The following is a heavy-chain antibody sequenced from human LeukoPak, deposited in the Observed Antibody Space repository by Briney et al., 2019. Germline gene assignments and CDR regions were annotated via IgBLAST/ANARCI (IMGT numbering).Heavy chain of an antibody. Sequence: PGGSLRLSCAASGFTFSSYWMHWVRQAPGKGLVWVSRINSDGSSTSYADSVKGRFTVSRDNAKNTLYLQMNSLRAEDTAVYYCARALAVAGTGGFDPWGQGTLVTVSS. CDR2: INSDGSST. J-gene: IGHJ5*02. D-gene: IGHD6-19*01. CDR3: ARALAVAGTGGFDP. V-gene: IGHV3-74*01. CDR1: GFTFSSYW.